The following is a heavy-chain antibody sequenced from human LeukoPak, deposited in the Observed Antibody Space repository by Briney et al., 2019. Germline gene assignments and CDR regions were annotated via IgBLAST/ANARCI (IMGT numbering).Heavy chain of an antibody. J-gene: IGHJ4*02. CDR2: INPKSGGT. CDR1: GYSFTGHY. D-gene: IGHD1-14*01. CDR3: ARFGAGFNQDQPGHFDY. Sequence: ASVKVSCKASGYSFTGHYMHWVRQAPGQGLEWMGWINPKSGGTNYAQKFQGRVTMTRDTSISTAYMDMSSLRSDDTAVYYCARFGAGFNQDQPGHFDYWGQGTLVTVSS. V-gene: IGHV1-2*02.